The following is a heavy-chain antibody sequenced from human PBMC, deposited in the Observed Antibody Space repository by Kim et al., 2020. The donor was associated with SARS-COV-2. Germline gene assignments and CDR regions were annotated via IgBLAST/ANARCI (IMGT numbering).Heavy chain of an antibody. D-gene: IGHD4-17*01. J-gene: IGHJ4*02. CDR1: GYTFTTYG. Sequence: ASVKVSCKASGYTFTTYGISWVRQAPGQGLEWMGWISAYTGDPNYAQRLHGRVSMTTDTSTSTAYMELRSLRSDDTAVYYCARGGPDYGAHGDYWGQGTMVTVSS. CDR2: ISAYTGDP. V-gene: IGHV1-18*01. CDR3: ARGGPDYGAHGDY.